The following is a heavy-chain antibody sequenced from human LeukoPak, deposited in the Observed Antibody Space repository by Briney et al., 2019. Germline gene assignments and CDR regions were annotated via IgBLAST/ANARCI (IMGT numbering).Heavy chain of an antibody. CDR2: ISHDGDHK. CDR1: GFTFSSYG. J-gene: IGHJ4*02. Sequence: GGSLRLSCAASGFTFSSYGMHWVRQAPGTGLEWVAVISHDGDHKYHADSVEGRFTISRENAKNSLFLQMSSLRADDTAVYYCGRELDGSVDYWGQGTLVTVSS. CDR3: GRELDGSVDY. V-gene: IGHV3-30*12. D-gene: IGHD3-10*01.